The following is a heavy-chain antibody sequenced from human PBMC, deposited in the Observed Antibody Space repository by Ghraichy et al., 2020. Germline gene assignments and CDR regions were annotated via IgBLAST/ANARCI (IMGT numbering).Heavy chain of an antibody. J-gene: IGHJ2*01. CDR2: CYYSGST. V-gene: IGHV4-61*01. CDR1: GGSVSTENYY. D-gene: IGHD4-23*01. Sequence: SETLSLTCTVSGGSVSTENYYWSWIRQPPGKRLEWIGYCYYSGSTTYNPSLRSRVTISVDTSKNQFSLKLSSVTAADTAVYYCARAVGGRDWYFDLWGRGTLVIVSS. CDR3: ARAVGGRDWYFDL.